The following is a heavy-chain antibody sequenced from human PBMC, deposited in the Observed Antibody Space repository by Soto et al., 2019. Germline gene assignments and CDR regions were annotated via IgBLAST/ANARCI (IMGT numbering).Heavy chain of an antibody. CDR3: ARDGRAARYSNHYFDY. V-gene: IGHV1-69*12. J-gene: IGHJ4*02. Sequence: QVQRVQSEAEVKKPGSSVKVSCKASGGTFSSDAISWVRQAPGQGLEWMGGIIPIFGTANYAQKFQGRVTITADESTSTAYMELSSLRSEDTAVYYCARDGRAARYSNHYFDYWGQGTLVTVSS. CDR2: IIPIFGTA. CDR1: GGTFSSDA. D-gene: IGHD6-13*01.